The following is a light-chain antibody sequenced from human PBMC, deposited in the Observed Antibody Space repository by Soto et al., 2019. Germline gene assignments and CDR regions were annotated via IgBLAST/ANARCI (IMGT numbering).Light chain of an antibody. CDR1: QSVLYNSHNKNY. Sequence: DIVMTQSPDSLAVSLGERATINCKSSQSVLYNSHNKNYLAWYRQKPGQPPKLLIYWASTRESGVPDRFTGSGSGTDFTLTISSLQAEDVAVYYCQQYYSTPWTFGQGTTVEIK. CDR2: WAS. CDR3: QQYYSTPWT. J-gene: IGKJ1*01. V-gene: IGKV4-1*01.